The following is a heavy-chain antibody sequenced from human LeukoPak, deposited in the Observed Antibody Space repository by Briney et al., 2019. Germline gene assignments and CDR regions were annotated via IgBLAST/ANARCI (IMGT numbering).Heavy chain of an antibody. J-gene: IGHJ4*02. CDR1: GYTFTDYY. D-gene: IGHD5-24*01. V-gene: IGHV1-2*02. Sequence: ASVKVSCTASGYTFTDYYMHWVRQAPGQGLEWMGWLNPNSGDTNYAQTFQGRVSMTRDTSISTAYMHLSDLRSDDTAVYYCARGRNIEMTTMSGGSDYWGQGTLVTVSS. CDR3: ARGRNIEMTTMSGGSDY. CDR2: LNPNSGDT.